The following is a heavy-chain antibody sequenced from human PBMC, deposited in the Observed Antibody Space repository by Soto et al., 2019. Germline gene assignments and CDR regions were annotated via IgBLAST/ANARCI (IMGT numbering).Heavy chain of an antibody. CDR1: GFIFSNFA. D-gene: IGHD1-26*01. CDR2: ISYDGTTK. J-gene: IGHJ6*02. Sequence: PGGSLRLSCEASGFIFSNFAMHWVRQAPGKGLEWVALISYDGTTKYHADSVKGRLTISRDNSKNTLFLQMNSLSPEDTAVYYCARDPGNSVSQYLANDYYGMDVWGQGTTVTVSS. V-gene: IGHV3-30-3*01. CDR3: ARDPGNSVSQYLANDYYGMDV.